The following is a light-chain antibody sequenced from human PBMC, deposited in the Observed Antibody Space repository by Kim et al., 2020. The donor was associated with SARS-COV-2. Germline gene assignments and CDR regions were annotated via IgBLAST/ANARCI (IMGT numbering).Light chain of an antibody. J-gene: IGKJ2*03. CDR2: DAS. V-gene: IGKV3-11*01. Sequence: SPGERATLSCRASQSVSSYLAWYQQKPGQAPRLLIYDASNRATGIPARFSGSGSGTDFTLTISSLEPEDFAVYYCQPRSNWPPRYSFGQGTKLEI. CDR1: QSVSSY. CDR3: QPRSNWPPRYS.